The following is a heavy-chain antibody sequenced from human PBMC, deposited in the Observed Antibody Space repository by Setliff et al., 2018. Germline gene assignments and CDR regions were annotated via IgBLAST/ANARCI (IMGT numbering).Heavy chain of an antibody. CDR1: GGSISSSSYY. J-gene: IGHJ6*02. V-gene: IGHV4-39*01. D-gene: IGHD6-19*01. Sequence: KASETLSLTCTVSGGSISSSSYYWGWIRQPPGKGLEWIGSIYYSGSTYYNPSLKSRVTISVDTSKNQFSLKLSSVTAADTAVYYCAGHRSGWYGYYYYGMDVWGQGTTVTVSS. CDR3: AGHRSGWYGYYYYGMDV. CDR2: IYYSGST.